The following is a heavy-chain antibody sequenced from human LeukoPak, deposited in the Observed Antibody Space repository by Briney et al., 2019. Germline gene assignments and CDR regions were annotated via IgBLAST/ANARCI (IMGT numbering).Heavy chain of an antibody. D-gene: IGHD6-13*01. CDR2: ISHDGNSK. CDR3: ARERDLAAAGVDY. J-gene: IGHJ4*02. Sequence: PGGSLRLSCAASGFTFSDFGMHWVRQAPGKGLESVAVISHDGNSKYSADSVKGRFTISRDNSKNTLYLQMDSLRAEDTAVYYCARERDLAAAGVDYWGQGTLVTVSS. V-gene: IGHV3-30*03. CDR1: GFTFSDFG.